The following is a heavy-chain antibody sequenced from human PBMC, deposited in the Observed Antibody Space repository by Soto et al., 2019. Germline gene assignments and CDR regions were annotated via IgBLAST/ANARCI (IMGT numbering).Heavy chain of an antibody. J-gene: IGHJ4*02. Sequence: QVQLVQSGPEVKRPWASVKVSCKASGYSFTNYGLSWLRQAPVQGLEWMGWINASNGNTVYAQKLQGRVTMTTDTSTSTAYMELRSLRSDDTAIYYCALEIIGRRFDSWGQGTLVTVSS. CDR2: INASNGNT. V-gene: IGHV1-18*01. CDR1: GYSFTNYG. CDR3: ALEIIGRRFDS. D-gene: IGHD3-3*01.